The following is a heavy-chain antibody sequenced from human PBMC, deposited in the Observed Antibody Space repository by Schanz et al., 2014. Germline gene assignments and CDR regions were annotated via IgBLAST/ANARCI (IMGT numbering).Heavy chain of an antibody. CDR3: AKGRFGELSAFDI. J-gene: IGHJ3*02. CDR1: GFTFSSYA. Sequence: EVQLLESGGGLVQPGGSLRLSCAASGFTFSSYAMSWVRQAPGKGLEWVSAISGSGGSRYYADSVKGRFTISRDNSKNTLYLQMNSLRAEDTAVYYCAKGRFGELSAFDIWGQGTMVTVSS. CDR2: ISGSGGSR. D-gene: IGHD3-10*01. V-gene: IGHV3-23*01.